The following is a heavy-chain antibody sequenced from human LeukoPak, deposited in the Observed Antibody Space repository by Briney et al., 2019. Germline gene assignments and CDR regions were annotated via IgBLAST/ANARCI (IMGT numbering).Heavy chain of an antibody. V-gene: IGHV1-69*06. CDR2: IIPIFCKA. Sequence: ASVKVSCKASGRTFSSYAIRWVRQAPGQGLEWMGWIIPIFCKANYAQKFQGRVTITADKSTSTAYMELSSLRSEDTAVYYCARGGSGRLAYCGGDCYYYMDVWGKGTTVTVSS. CDR3: ARGGSGRLAYCGGDCYYYMDV. CDR1: GRTFSSYA. D-gene: IGHD2-21*01. J-gene: IGHJ6*03.